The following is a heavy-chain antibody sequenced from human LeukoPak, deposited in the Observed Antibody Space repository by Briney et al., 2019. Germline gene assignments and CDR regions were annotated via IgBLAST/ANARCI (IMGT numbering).Heavy chain of an antibody. V-gene: IGHV4-59*01. D-gene: IGHD3-9*01. Sequence: SETLSLTCTVSGGSISSYSWTWIRQPPRKGLEWIGYIYYSGSTNYNSSLKSRVIISADTSKNQFSLKLTSVTAADTAVYYCARLRPDYDILTGFGMDVWGQGTTVTVSS. CDR2: IYYSGST. CDR3: ARLRPDYDILTGFGMDV. J-gene: IGHJ6*02. CDR1: GGSISSYS.